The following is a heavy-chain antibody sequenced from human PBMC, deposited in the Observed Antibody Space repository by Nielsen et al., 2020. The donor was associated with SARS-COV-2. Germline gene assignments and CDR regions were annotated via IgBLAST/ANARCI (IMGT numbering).Heavy chain of an antibody. J-gene: IGHJ6*02. CDR1: GYTFTSYD. D-gene: IGHD6-19*01. CDR2: MNPNSGNT. CDR3: ARGELGFPQWLAYYYYYYYGMDV. Sequence: ASVKVSCKASGYTFTSYDINWVRQATGQGLEWMGWMNPNSGNTGYAQKFQGRVTMTRNTSISTAYMELSSLRSEDTAVYYCARGELGFPQWLAYYYYYYYGMDVWGQGTTVTVSS. V-gene: IGHV1-8*01.